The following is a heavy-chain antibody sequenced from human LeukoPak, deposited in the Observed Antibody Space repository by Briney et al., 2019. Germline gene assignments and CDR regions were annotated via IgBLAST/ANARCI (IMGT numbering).Heavy chain of an antibody. Sequence: ASVKVSCKASGYTFTTYYMHWVRQAPGQGLEWMGIINPSGATTNSAQKFQGRVTMTRDTSTSTVYMELSSLRSEDTAVYYCARDPYRTTITCPAYFDYWGQGTLVTVSS. CDR1: GYTFTTYY. J-gene: IGHJ4*02. D-gene: IGHD2/OR15-2a*01. CDR3: ARDPYRTTITCPAYFDY. CDR2: INPSGATT. V-gene: IGHV1-46*01.